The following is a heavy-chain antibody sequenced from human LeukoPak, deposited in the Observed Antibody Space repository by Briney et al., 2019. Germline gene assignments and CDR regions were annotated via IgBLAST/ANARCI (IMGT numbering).Heavy chain of an antibody. Sequence: PGGSLRLSCAASGFTFSSYTMNWVRQAPGKGLEWVSSISSSSSYIYYADSVKGRFTISRDNAKNSLYLQMNSLRAEDTAVYYCARGITMVRGVIRHWGQGTLVTVSS. CDR2: ISSSSSYI. D-gene: IGHD3-10*01. CDR1: GFTFSSYT. J-gene: IGHJ4*02. CDR3: ARGITMVRGVIRH. V-gene: IGHV3-21*01.